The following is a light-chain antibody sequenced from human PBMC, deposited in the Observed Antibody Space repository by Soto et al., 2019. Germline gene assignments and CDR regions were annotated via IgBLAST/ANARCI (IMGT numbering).Light chain of an antibody. J-gene: IGKJ2*01. CDR3: MQALQTAPT. CDR2: LGS. V-gene: IGKV2-28*01. Sequence: DIVMTQSPLSLPVAPGEPASISCRSSQSLLHSNGYNYLDWYLQKPGQSPQLLIYLGSNQAPGVPDRFSGSGSGTDFTLKISRVEAEDVGVYYCMQALQTAPTFGQGTKLEIK. CDR1: QSLLHSNGYNY.